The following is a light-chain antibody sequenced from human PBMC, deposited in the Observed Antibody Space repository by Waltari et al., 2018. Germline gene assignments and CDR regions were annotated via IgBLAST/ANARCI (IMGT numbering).Light chain of an antibody. CDR2: QDT. J-gene: IGLJ2*01. CDR3: QAWDSTTVV. V-gene: IGLV3-1*01. CDR1: KSGDKY. Sequence: SYALTQPPSVSVSPGQTASITRAGDKSGDKYASWYQQKPGQSPVLVIYQDTKRPPRIPERFSGSNSGNTATLTISETQAMDEADYYCQAWDSTTVVFGGGTKLTVL.